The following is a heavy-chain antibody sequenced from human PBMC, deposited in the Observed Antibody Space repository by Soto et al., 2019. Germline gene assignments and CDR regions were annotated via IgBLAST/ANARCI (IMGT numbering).Heavy chain of an antibody. V-gene: IGHV1-58*02. CDR1: GFTFTSSA. CDR3: AKRSPHCSGGSCSPVGYIYYGLDV. CDR2: IVVGSGNT. D-gene: IGHD2-15*01. J-gene: IGHJ6*02. Sequence: SVKVSCKASGFTFTSSAMQWVRQARGQRLEWIGWIVVGSGNTNYAQKFQERVTITRDMSTSTAYMQLSSLRSGDTAVYYCAKRSPHCSGGSCSPVGYIYYGLDVWGQGTTVTV.